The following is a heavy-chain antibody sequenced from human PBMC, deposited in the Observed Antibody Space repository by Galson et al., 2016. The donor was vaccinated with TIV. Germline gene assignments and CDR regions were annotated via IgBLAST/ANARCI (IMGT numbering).Heavy chain of an antibody. CDR3: ARGGQLVRYFDS. CDR1: GNTFNTYT. CDR2: ITPAFGTT. Sequence: SVKVSCKASGNTFNTYTFHWVRQAPGQGLVWLGRITPAFGTTDVAQKFQGRVAITADKSTTTIYMDLSSLKSDDTGFYYCARGGQLVRYFDSWGQGTLVTVSA. D-gene: IGHD6-6*01. J-gene: IGHJ4*02. V-gene: IGHV1-69*08.